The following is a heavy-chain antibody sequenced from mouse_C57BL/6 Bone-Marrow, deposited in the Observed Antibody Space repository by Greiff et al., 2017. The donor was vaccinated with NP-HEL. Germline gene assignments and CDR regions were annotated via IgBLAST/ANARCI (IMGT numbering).Heavy chain of an antibody. CDR3: ARKGRIYDGYYGFAY. V-gene: IGHV2-2*01. CDR2: IWSGGST. J-gene: IGHJ3*01. Sequence: VQLQQSGPGLVQPSQSLSITCTVSGFSLTSYGVHWVRQSPGKGLEWLGVIWSGGSTDYNAAFISRLSISKDNSKSQVFFKMNSRQADDTAIYYCARKGRIYDGYYGFAYWGQGTLVTVSA. D-gene: IGHD2-3*01. CDR1: GFSLTSYG.